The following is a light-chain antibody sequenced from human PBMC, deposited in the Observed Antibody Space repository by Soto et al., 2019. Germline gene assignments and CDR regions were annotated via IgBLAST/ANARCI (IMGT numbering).Light chain of an antibody. J-gene: IGKJ1*01. CDR1: QSISSW. V-gene: IGKV1-5*01. CDR3: QQYNSYSPRT. CDR2: DAS. Sequence: DIQRTQSPSTLSASVGDRVTITCRASQSISSWLAWYQQKPGKAPKLLIYDASSLESGVPSRFSGSGSGTEFTLTISSLQPDDFATYYCQQYNSYSPRTFGQGTKVEIK.